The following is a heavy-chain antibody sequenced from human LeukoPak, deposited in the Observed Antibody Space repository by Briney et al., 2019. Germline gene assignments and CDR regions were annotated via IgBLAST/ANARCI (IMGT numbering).Heavy chain of an antibody. V-gene: IGHV3-23*01. D-gene: IGHD6-6*01. Sequence: PGGSLRLSCAASGFTFSSYAMTWVRQAPGKGLEWVSAISGSGGSTYYADSVKGRFTISRDNAKNSLYLQMNSLRAEDTAVYYCARAPFLAARPPYYGMDVWGQGTTVTVSS. CDR1: GFTFSSYA. CDR3: ARAPFLAARPPYYGMDV. CDR2: ISGSGGST. J-gene: IGHJ6*02.